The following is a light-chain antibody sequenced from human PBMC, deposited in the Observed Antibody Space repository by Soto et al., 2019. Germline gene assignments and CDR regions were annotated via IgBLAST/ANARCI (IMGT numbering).Light chain of an antibody. Sequence: AIRMTQSPSSFSASTGDRVTITCRASHDIISYLAWYQQKPGEAPKLLIYAASTLQSGVPSRFSGSGPGTDFPLTISCLQSEDFAAYYCQQYYSDPPTFGQGTKVEIK. CDR3: QQYYSDPPT. J-gene: IGKJ1*01. CDR1: HDIISY. CDR2: AAS. V-gene: IGKV1-8*01.